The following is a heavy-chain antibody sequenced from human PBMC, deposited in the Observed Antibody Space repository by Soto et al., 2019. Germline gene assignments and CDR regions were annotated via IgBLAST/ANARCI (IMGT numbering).Heavy chain of an antibody. CDR2: IRSKAYGGTT. Sequence: GGSLRLSCTASGFTFGDYAMSWFRQAPGKGLEWVGFIRSKAYGGTTEYAASVKGRFTISRDDSKSIAYLQMNSLKTEDTAVYYCTFGYYDSSGYYSDAFDIWGQGTMVTVSS. CDR3: TFGYYDSSGYYSDAFDI. V-gene: IGHV3-49*03. D-gene: IGHD3-22*01. J-gene: IGHJ3*02. CDR1: GFTFGDYA.